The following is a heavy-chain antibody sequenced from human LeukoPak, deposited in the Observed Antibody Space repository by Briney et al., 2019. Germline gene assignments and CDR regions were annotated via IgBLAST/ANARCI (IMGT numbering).Heavy chain of an antibody. CDR3: ARHGAFRGFYSSSYDY. Sequence: SETLSLTCTVSGGSISSYYWSWIQQPPGKGLEWIGYIYYSGSTNYNPSLKSRVTISVDTSKNQFSLKLSSVTAADTAVYYCARHGAFRGFYSSSYDYWGQGTLVTVSS. J-gene: IGHJ4*02. D-gene: IGHD6-13*01. CDR1: GGSISSYY. V-gene: IGHV4-59*08. CDR2: IYYSGST.